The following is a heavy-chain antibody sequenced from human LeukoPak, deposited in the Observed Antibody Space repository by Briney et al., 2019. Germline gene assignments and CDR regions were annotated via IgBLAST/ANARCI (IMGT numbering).Heavy chain of an antibody. D-gene: IGHD6-13*01. CDR2: IFYSGNT. Sequence: PSQTLSLTCTVSGGSISCGDYYWSWIRQPPGTGLKWIGYIFYSGNTYYNPSLKSRVPISVDTSKNRFSLWLSSVTAADTAVYFCARGGSDWYIDSWGQGTLVTVSS. J-gene: IGHJ5*01. V-gene: IGHV4-30-4*01. CDR3: ARGGSDWYIDS. CDR1: GGSISCGDYY.